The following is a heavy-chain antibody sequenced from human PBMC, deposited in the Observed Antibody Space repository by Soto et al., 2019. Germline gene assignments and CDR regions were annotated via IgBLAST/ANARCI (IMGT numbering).Heavy chain of an antibody. CDR3: ARWRGLPEFDY. D-gene: IGHD2-21*02. J-gene: IGHJ4*02. CDR1: GFTFSSYA. V-gene: IGHV3-30-3*01. Sequence: GGSLRLSCAASGFTFSSYAMHWVRQAPGKGLEWVAVISYDGSNKYYADSVKGRFTISRDNSKNTLYLQMNSLRAEDTAVYYCARWRGLPEFDYWGQGALVTVSS. CDR2: ISYDGSNK.